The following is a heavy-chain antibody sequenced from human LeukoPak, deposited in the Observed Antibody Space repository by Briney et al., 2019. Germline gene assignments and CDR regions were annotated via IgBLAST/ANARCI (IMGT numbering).Heavy chain of an antibody. V-gene: IGHV3-64*01. CDR3: ARGPRLRLVTSLDC. Sequence: GGSLRLSCAASGFTFSSYAMHWVRQAPGKGLEYVSAISSNGGSTYYANSVKGRFTISRDNSKNTLYLQMGSLRAEDMAVYYCARGPRLRLVTSLDCWGQGTLVTVSS. J-gene: IGHJ4*02. CDR2: ISSNGGST. D-gene: IGHD3-16*01. CDR1: GFTFSSYA.